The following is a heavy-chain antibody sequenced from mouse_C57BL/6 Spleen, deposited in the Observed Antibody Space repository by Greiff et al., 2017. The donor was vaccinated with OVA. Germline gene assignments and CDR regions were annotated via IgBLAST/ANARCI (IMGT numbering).Heavy chain of an antibody. V-gene: IGHV6-3*01. J-gene: IGHJ4*01. CDR1: GFTFSNYW. CDR3: TGGLRADYYAMDY. Sequence: EVQGVESGGGLVQPGGSMKLSCVASGFTFSNYWMNWVRQSPEKGLEWVAQIRLKSDNYATHYAESVKGRFTISRDDSKSSVYLQMNNLRAEDTGIYYCTGGLRADYYAMDYWGQGTSVTVSS. CDR2: IRLKSDNYAT. D-gene: IGHD1-1*01.